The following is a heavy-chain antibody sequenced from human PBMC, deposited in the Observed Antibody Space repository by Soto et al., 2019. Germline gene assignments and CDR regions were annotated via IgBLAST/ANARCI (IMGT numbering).Heavy chain of an antibody. Sequence: LRLSCSPSGFTFSNYAMHWVRQAPGKGLEYVSAISSNGFSTYYADSVKGKITISRDNSKNILYLQMSSLRAEDTAVYYCVNQYNWNYVFVYWGQGTLVTVSS. CDR2: ISSNGFST. J-gene: IGHJ4*02. CDR3: VNQYNWNYVFVY. CDR1: GFTFSNYA. D-gene: IGHD1-7*01. V-gene: IGHV3-64D*08.